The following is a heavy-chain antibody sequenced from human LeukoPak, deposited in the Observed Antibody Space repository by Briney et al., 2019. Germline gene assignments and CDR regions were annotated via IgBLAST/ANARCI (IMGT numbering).Heavy chain of an antibody. J-gene: IGHJ4*02. Sequence: VASVKVSCKASGGTFSSYAISWVRQAPGQGLEWMGGIIPIFGTANYAQKFQGRVTITADESTSTAHMEPSSLRSEDTAVYYCAREACSGGSCYYIFDYWGQGTLVTVSS. V-gene: IGHV1-69*13. CDR3: AREACSGGSCYYIFDY. D-gene: IGHD2-15*01. CDR2: IIPIFGTA. CDR1: GGTFSSYA.